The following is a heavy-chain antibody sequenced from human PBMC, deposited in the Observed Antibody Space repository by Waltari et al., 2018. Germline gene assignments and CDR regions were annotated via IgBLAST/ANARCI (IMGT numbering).Heavy chain of an antibody. D-gene: IGHD4-17*01. V-gene: IGHV1-2*02. J-gene: IGHJ4*02. CDR2: INPNSGGT. CDR1: GYTFTGYY. CDR3: AIDYELEVFDY. Sequence: QVQLVQSGAEVKKPGASVKVSCKASGYTFTGYYMHWVRQAPGQGLEWMGWINPNSGGTNYAQKLQGRVTMTRDTSISTAYMELSRLRSDDTAVYYCAIDYELEVFDYWGQGTLVTVSS.